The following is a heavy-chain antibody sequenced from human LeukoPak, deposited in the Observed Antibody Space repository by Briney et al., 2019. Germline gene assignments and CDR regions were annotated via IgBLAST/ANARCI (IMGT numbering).Heavy chain of an antibody. J-gene: IGHJ4*02. CDR3: ANQFPGQVVVAGIDY. V-gene: IGHV3-30-3*01. Sequence: PGGSLRLSCAASGFTFSSYAMHWVRQAPGKGLEWVAVISYDGSNKYYADSVKGRFTISRDNSKNTLYLQMNSLRAEDTAVYYCANQFPGQVVVAGIDYWGQGTLVTVSS. CDR1: GFTFSSYA. CDR2: ISYDGSNK. D-gene: IGHD6-19*01.